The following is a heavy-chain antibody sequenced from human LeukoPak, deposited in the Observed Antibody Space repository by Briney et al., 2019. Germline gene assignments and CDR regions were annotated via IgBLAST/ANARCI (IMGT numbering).Heavy chain of an antibody. J-gene: IGHJ6*04. V-gene: IGHV4-39*01. CDR3: AGDFWSQQQLVMDV. D-gene: IGHD6-13*01. CDR2: IYYSGST. Sequence: SETLSLTCTVSGGSISSSSYYWGWIRPPPGKGLEWIGSIYYSGSTYYNPSLKSRVTISVDTSKNQFSLKLSSVTAADTAVYYCAGDFWSQQQLVMDVRGKGTTVTVSS. CDR1: GGSISSSSYY.